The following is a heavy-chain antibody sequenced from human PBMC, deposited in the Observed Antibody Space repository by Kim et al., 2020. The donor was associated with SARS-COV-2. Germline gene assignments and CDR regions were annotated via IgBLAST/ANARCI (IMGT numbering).Heavy chain of an antibody. V-gene: IGHV3-7*01. CDR3: ARDPLKADGFNGLDS. Sequence: WGSLRLSCVASGFTFSRHWMSWVRQAPGKGLEWLANIKEDGSEKGCVDSVKGRFTISRDNAKNSLYLQMNSLRVEDTAIYYCARDPLKADGFNGLDSWGQGTLVTVSS. CDR1: GFTFSRHW. CDR2: IKEDGSEK. D-gene: IGHD2-8*01. J-gene: IGHJ4*02.